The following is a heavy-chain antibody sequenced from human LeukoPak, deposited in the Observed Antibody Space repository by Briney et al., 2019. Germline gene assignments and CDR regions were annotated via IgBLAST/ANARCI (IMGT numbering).Heavy chain of an antibody. Sequence: PGGSLRLSCAASGFTFSKYGMSWVRQAPGKGLEWVSVISGSGGTTYYADSVKGRFSISRDNSNNTLYLQMNSLRAEDTAVYYCAKKDPNWNDAPFDYWGQGTLVTVSS. V-gene: IGHV3-23*01. CDR2: ISGSGGTT. CDR3: AKKDPNWNDAPFDY. D-gene: IGHD1-20*01. CDR1: GFTFSKYG. J-gene: IGHJ4*02.